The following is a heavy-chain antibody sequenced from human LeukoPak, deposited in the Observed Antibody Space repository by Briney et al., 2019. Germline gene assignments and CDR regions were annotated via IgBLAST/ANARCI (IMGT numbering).Heavy chain of an antibody. J-gene: IGHJ3*02. CDR3: ATPPAREKYCSGGSCYSADAFDI. D-gene: IGHD2-15*01. Sequence: LVKVSCKASGGTFSSYAISWVRQAPGQGLEWMGGIIPIFGTANYAQKFQGRVTITTDESTSTAYMELSSLRSEDTAVYYCATPPAREKYCSGGSCYSADAFDIWGQGTMVTVSS. CDR1: GGTFSSYA. CDR2: IIPIFGTA. V-gene: IGHV1-69*05.